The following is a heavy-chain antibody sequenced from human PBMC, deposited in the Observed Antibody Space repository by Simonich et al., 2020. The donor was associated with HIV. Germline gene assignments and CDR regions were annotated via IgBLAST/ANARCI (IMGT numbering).Heavy chain of an antibody. CDR2: VNPNSGGT. V-gene: IGHV1-2*06. Sequence: QVQLVQSGAEVKKPGASVKVSCKASGYTFTDYNIHWVRQAPGQGLEWMGRVNPNSGGTDYQQKFQGRVTMTRDTSVTTAYMQLTRLRSDDTAVYYCATHGPGSYSSALDIWGQGTKVTVSS. J-gene: IGHJ3*02. CDR3: ATHGPGSYSSALDI. CDR1: GYTFTDYN. D-gene: IGHD1-26*01.